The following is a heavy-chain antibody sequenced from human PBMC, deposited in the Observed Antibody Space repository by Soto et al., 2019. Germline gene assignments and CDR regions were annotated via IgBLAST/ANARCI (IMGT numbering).Heavy chain of an antibody. Sequence: SVKVSCKASGGTFSSYAISGVRQAPGQGLEWMGGIIPIFGTANYAQKFQGRVTITADESTSTAYMELSSLRSEDTAVYYCAREGPSRYCTNGVCSTHPYNWFDPWGQGTLVTVSS. CDR3: AREGPSRYCTNGVCSTHPYNWFDP. D-gene: IGHD2-8*01. V-gene: IGHV1-69*13. J-gene: IGHJ5*02. CDR1: GGTFSSYA. CDR2: IIPIFGTA.